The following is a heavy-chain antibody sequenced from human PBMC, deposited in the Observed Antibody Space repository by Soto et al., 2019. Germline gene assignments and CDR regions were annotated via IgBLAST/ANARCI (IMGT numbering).Heavy chain of an antibody. J-gene: IGHJ4*02. CDR3: ARIGRLRWGDY. CDR1: GFTFSSYS. D-gene: IGHD4-17*01. Sequence: PGGSLRLSCAASGFTFSSYSMNWVRQAPGKGLEWVSYISSSSSTIYYADSVKGRFTISRDNAKNSLYLQMNSLRAEDTAVYYCARIGRLRWGDYWGQGTLVTGSS. V-gene: IGHV3-48*01. CDR2: ISSSSSTI.